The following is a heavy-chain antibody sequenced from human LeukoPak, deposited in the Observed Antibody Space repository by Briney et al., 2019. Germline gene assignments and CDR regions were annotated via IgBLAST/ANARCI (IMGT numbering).Heavy chain of an antibody. CDR3: AVTTVTTVGYFQH. Sequence: ASVKVSCKASGYTFTGYYIHWVRQAPGQGLEWMGWINPNSGGTNYAQKFQGRVTMTRDTSISTAYMELSRLRSDDTAVYYCAVTTVTTVGYFQHWGQGTLVTVSS. J-gene: IGHJ1*01. CDR2: INPNSGGT. D-gene: IGHD4-11*01. V-gene: IGHV1-2*02. CDR1: GYTFTGYY.